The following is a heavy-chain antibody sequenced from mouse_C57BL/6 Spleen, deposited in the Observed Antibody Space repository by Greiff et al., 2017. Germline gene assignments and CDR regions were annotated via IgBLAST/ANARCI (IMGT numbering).Heavy chain of an antibody. CDR3: TREDYDGSSYFDY. CDR2: ISRGGDYI. D-gene: IGHD1-1*01. Sequence: EVMLVESGEGLVKPGGSLKLSCAASGFTFSSYAMSWVRQTPEKRLQWVAYISRGGDYINYADTVKGRFTISRDNTRNTLYLQMSSLKSEDTAMYYCTREDYDGSSYFDYWGQGTTLTVSS. CDR1: GFTFSSYA. J-gene: IGHJ2*01. V-gene: IGHV5-9-1*02.